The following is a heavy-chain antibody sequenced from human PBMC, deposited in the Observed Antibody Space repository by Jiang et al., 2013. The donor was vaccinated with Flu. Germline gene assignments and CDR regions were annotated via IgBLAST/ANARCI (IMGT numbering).Heavy chain of an antibody. Sequence: SGAEVKKPGASVKVSCKASGYAFTGYYIHWVRQAPGQGLEWMGWINPNIGGTEYAQHFQGRITMTRDTSISTAYMELSSLRSDDTAVYYCARSYTNLGYFDFWGQGTLVTVSS. CDR2: INPNIGGT. J-gene: IGHJ4*02. V-gene: IGHV1-2*02. D-gene: IGHD4-11*01. CDR1: GYAFTGYY. CDR3: ARSYTNLGYFDF.